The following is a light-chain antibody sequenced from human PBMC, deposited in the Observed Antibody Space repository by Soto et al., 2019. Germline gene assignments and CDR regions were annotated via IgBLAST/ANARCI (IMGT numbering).Light chain of an antibody. V-gene: IGKV3-15*01. CDR1: QSVRGD. CDR3: QQCNNWPWT. Sequence: TQFPGTLSASPGERVILSCSASQSVRGDLAWFQQKPGRSPRLLIYGTSTRASGVPDRFSGSGSGTDFTLTINSLQSEDFAVYFCQQCNNWPWTFGPGTKVDIK. CDR2: GTS. J-gene: IGKJ1*01.